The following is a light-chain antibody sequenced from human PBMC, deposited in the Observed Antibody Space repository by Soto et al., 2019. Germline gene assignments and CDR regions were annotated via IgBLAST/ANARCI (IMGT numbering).Light chain of an antibody. CDR1: QSVNHF. CDR3: QQRSNWPPIT. V-gene: IGKV3-11*01. J-gene: IGKJ5*01. CDR2: GAS. Sequence: EVVLTQSPATLSLSPGDRASLSCKASQSVNHFLAWYHQKPGQAPRLLLYGASNRAAGIPARFSGSGSGTDFTLTINSLEPEDFAIYYCQQRSNWPPITFGQGTRLEIK.